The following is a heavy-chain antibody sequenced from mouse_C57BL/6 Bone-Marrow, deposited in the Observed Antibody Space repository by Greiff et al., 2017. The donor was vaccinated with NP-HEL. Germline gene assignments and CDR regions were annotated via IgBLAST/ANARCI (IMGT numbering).Heavy chain of an antibody. V-gene: IGHV4-1*01. CDR2: INPDSSTI. CDR1: GVDFSRYW. CDR3: ARDGSSYEFAY. D-gene: IGHD1-1*01. Sequence: EASGVDFSRYWMSWVRRAPGKGLEWIGEINPDSSTINYAPSLKDKFIISRDNAKNTLYLQMSKVRSEDTALYYCARDGSSYEFAYWGQGTLVTVSA. J-gene: IGHJ3*01.